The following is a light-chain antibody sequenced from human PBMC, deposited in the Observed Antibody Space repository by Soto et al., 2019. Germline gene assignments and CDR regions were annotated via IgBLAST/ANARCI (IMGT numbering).Light chain of an antibody. CDR3: MQALQTPTT. J-gene: IGKJ2*01. CDR2: LGS. CDR1: QSLRHNNGFNY. Sequence: DLVMTQSPLSLPVTPGEPASISCRSSQSLRHNNGFNYLDWYLQKPGQSPQLLIYLGSNRASGVPDRLSGSGSGTDFTLKISRVEAEDVGVYYCMQALQTPTTFGQGTKLEIK. V-gene: IGKV2-28*01.